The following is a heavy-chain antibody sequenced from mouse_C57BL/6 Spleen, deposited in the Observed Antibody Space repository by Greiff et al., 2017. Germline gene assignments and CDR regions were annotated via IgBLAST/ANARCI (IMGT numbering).Heavy chain of an antibody. CDR1: GYTFTSYW. Sequence: QVQLQQPGAELVKPGASVKVSCKASGYTFTSYWMHWVKQRPGQGLEWIGRIHPSDSDTNYNQKFKGKATLTVDKSSSTAYMQLSSLTSEDSAVYYCAMRIYYDYPYAMDYWGQGTSVTVSS. D-gene: IGHD2-4*01. CDR2: IHPSDSDT. CDR3: AMRIYYDYPYAMDY. V-gene: IGHV1-74*01. J-gene: IGHJ4*01.